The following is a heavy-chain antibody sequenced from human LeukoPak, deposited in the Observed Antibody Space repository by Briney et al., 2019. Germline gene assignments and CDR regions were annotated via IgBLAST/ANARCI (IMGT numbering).Heavy chain of an antibody. V-gene: IGHV3-48*01. CDR1: GFTFSSYA. Sequence: HPGGSLRLSCAASGFTFSSYAMSWVRQAPGKGLEWVSYISSSSSTIYYADSVKGRFTISRDNAKNSLYLQMNSLRAEDTAVYYCARDGRHYGDDAFDIWGQGTMVTVSS. CDR3: ARDGRHYGDDAFDI. J-gene: IGHJ3*02. CDR2: ISSSSSTI. D-gene: IGHD4-17*01.